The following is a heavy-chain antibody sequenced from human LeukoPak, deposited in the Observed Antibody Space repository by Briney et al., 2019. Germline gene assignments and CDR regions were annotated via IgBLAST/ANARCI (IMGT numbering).Heavy chain of an antibody. V-gene: IGHV3-23*01. CDR3: ARDLEGYCSGGSCYSFHYFDY. J-gene: IGHJ4*02. CDR1: GFTFSSYG. CDR2: ISGSGGST. D-gene: IGHD2-15*01. Sequence: GGSLRLSCAASGFTFSSYGMSWVRQAPGKGLEWVSAISGSGGSTYYADSVKGRFTISRDNSKNTLYLQMNSLRAEDTAVYYCARDLEGYCSGGSCYSFHYFDYWGQGTLVTVSS.